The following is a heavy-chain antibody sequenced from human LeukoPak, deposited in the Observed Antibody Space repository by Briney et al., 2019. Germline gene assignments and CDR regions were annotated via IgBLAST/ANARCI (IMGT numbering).Heavy chain of an antibody. CDR1: GFTLSGYE. D-gene: IGHD1-26*01. Sequence: GGSLRLSCIASGFTLSGYEMSWIRQAPGKGLEWVSSISSSSSYIYYADSVKGRFTISRDNAKNSLYLQMNSLRAEDTAVYYCARDSGSQKGGYFDYWGQGTLVTVSS. J-gene: IGHJ4*02. CDR3: ARDSGSQKGGYFDY. CDR2: ISSSSSYI. V-gene: IGHV3-21*01.